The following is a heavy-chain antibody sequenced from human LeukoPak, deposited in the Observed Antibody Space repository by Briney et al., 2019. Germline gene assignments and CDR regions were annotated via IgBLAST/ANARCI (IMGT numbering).Heavy chain of an antibody. J-gene: IGHJ3*02. CDR1: GYSISSGYY. CDR3: ARGAAGAYAFDI. CDR2: INHSGST. D-gene: IGHD6-19*01. V-gene: IGHV4-38-2*02. Sequence: PSETLSLTCTVSGYSISSGYYWGWIRQPPGKGLEWIGEINHSGSTNYNPSLKSRVTISVDTSKNQFSLKLSSVTAADTAVYYCARGAAGAYAFDIWGQGTMVTVSS.